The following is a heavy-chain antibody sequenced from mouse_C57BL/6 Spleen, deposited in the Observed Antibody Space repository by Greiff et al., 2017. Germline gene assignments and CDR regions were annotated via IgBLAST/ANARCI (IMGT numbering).Heavy chain of an antibody. D-gene: IGHD4-1*01. V-gene: IGHV1-26*01. CDR3: ARSSGTWGFAY. CDR1: GYTFTDYY. Sequence: VQLQQSGPELVKPGASVKISCKASGYTFTDYYMNWVKQSHGKSLEWIGDINPNNGGTSYNQKFKGKATLTVDKSSSTAYMELRSLTSEDSAVYYCARSSGTWGFAYWGQGTLVTVSA. J-gene: IGHJ3*01. CDR2: INPNNGGT.